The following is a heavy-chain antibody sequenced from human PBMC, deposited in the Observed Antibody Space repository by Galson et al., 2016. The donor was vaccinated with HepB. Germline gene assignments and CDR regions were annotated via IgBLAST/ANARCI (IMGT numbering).Heavy chain of an antibody. V-gene: IGHV1-46*01. CDR3: AREWREHLERPGDLDS. CDR2: IDPNGGNT. Sequence: SVKVSCKASGYTFTKFYMHWVRQAPGQGLEWMGIIDPNGGNTDYEKKFRDRVTMTRDTSTSTVYVEIYSLTSEDTAVYFCAREWREHLERPGDLDSWGQGTLVAVSS. D-gene: IGHD1-1*01. J-gene: IGHJ4*02. CDR1: GYTFTKFY.